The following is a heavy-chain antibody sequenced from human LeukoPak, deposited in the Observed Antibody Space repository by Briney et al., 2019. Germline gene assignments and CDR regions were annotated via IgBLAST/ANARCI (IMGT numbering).Heavy chain of an antibody. CDR1: GGSISNKSHY. D-gene: IGHD3-22*01. CDR2: ISYSGTT. J-gene: IGHJ3*01. Sequence: PSETLSLTCTVSGGSISNKSHYWGWIRQTPGKGLEWIGSISYSGTTYYNPSLKSRVTISVDTSKNQFSLKLTSVTAADTAVYYCAGSVYCDSSGYYWGAFDLWGQGTMVTVSS. CDR3: AGSVYCDSSGYYWGAFDL. V-gene: IGHV4-39*01.